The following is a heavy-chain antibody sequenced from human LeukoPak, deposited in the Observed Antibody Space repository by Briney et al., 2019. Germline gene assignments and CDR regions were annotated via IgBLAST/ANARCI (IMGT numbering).Heavy chain of an antibody. Sequence: ASVKVSCKASGYTFTSYGISWVRQAPGQGLEWMGWISAYNGNTDYAQKLQGRVTMTTDTSTSTAYMELRSLRSDDTAVYYCAADGHGSGSVFPAVDVWGKGTTVTVSS. CDR1: GYTFTSYG. CDR2: ISAYNGNT. J-gene: IGHJ6*04. V-gene: IGHV1-18*01. CDR3: AADGHGSGSVFPAVDV. D-gene: IGHD3-10*01.